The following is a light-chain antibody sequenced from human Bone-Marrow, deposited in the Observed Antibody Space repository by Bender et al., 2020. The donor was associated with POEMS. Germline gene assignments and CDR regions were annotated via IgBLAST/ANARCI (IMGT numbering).Light chain of an antibody. CDR3: QAWDNYAVI. V-gene: IGLV3-1*01. CDR1: NLEDKY. Sequence: SYDLTQPPSVSVSPGQTATITCSGNNLEDKYASWYQQKPGQYPVLAIFQDNRRPSRIPEPFSASNSADSATLTTSGTQSMDEADYFCQAWDNYAVIFGGGTKLTVL. J-gene: IGLJ2*01. CDR2: QDN.